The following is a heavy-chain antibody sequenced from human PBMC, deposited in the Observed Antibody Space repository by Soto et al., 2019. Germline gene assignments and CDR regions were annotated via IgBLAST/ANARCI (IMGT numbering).Heavy chain of an antibody. CDR2: IKSKTDGGTT. D-gene: IGHD5-18*01. CDR1: GFTFSNAW. J-gene: IGHJ6*02. V-gene: IGHV3-15*07. CDR3: TTVDTAMVTKKYYYYYYGMDV. Sequence: GGSLRLSCAASGFTFSNAWMNWVRQAPGKGLEWVGRIKSKTDGGTTDYAAPVKGRFTISRDDSKNTLYLQMNSLKTEDTAVYYCTTVDTAMVTKKYYYYYYGMDVWGQGTTVTVSS.